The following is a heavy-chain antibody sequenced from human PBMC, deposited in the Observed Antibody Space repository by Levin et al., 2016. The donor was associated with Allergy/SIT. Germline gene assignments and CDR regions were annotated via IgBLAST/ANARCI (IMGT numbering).Heavy chain of an antibody. J-gene: IGHJ6*02. CDR3: ARVKGPVLEWLLYHYYYYYGMDV. Sequence: GESLKISCAASGFTFSSYSMNWVRQAPGKGLEWVSSISSSSSYIYYADSVKGRFTISRDNAKNSLYLQMNSLRAEDTAVYYCARVKGPVLEWLLYHYYYYYGMDVWGQGTTVTVSS. D-gene: IGHD3-3*01. CDR2: ISSSSSYI. CDR1: GFTFSSYS. V-gene: IGHV3-21*01.